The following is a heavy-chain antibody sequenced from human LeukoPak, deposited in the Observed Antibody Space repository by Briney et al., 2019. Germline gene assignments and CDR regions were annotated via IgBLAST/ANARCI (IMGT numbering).Heavy chain of an antibody. CDR1: GFTFDDYA. V-gene: IGHV3-9*01. Sequence: GGSLRLSCAASGFTFDDYAMHWVRQAPGKGLEWVSGISWNSGSIGYADSVKGRFTISRDNAKNSLYLQMNSLRAEDTAVYYCARAYYDYVWGSYTSDYYMDVWGKGTTVTISS. D-gene: IGHD3-16*01. CDR2: ISWNSGSI. CDR3: ARAYYDYVWGSYTSDYYMDV. J-gene: IGHJ6*03.